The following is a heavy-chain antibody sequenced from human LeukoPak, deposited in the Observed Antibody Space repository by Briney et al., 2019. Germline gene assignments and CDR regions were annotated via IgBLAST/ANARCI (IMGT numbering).Heavy chain of an antibody. V-gene: IGHV3-48*03. CDR3: VRLVVIDFYYYYMDV. CDR2: ISSSGSTI. CDR1: GFAFSSYE. D-gene: IGHD3-16*02. Sequence: GGPLRLSCAASGFAFSSYEMNWVRQAPGKGMEWVSYISSSGSTIYYADSVKGRFTISRDNAKSSLYLQMNSLRAEDTAFYYCVRLVVIDFYYYYMDVWGQGTTVTVSS. J-gene: IGHJ6*03.